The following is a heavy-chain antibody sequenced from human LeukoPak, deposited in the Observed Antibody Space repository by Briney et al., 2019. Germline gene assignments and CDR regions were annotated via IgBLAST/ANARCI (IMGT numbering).Heavy chain of an antibody. CDR1: GGSFSGYY. D-gene: IGHD2-2*01. V-gene: IGHV4-34*01. CDR3: VRGRRYCSSTSCRGGYFDY. Sequence: SETLSLTCAVYGGSFSGYYWSWIRQPPGKGLEWIGEINHSGSTNYNPSLKSRVTISVDTSKNQISLKLSSVAAADTAVYYCVRGRRYCSSTSCRGGYFDYWGQGTLVTVSS. CDR2: INHSGST. J-gene: IGHJ4*02.